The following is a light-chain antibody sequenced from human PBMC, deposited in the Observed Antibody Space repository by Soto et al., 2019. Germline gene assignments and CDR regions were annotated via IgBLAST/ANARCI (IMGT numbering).Light chain of an antibody. V-gene: IGLV2-14*01. CDR2: DVS. CDR3: SSYTSSSTLVV. J-gene: IGLJ2*01. CDR1: SSDVGGYNY. Sequence: QSALTQPASVSGSPGRSSTSSCTGTSSDVGGYNYVSWYQQDPGKAPKLMIYDVSNRPSGVSNRFSGSKSGNTASLTISGLQAEDEADYYCSSYTSSSTLVVFGGGTKLTVL.